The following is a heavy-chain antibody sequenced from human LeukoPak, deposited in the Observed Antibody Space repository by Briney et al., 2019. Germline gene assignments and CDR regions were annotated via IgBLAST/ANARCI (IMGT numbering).Heavy chain of an antibody. Sequence: ASVTVSCKASGYTFTSYYIHWVRQAPGQGLEWMGIINPSGGSTSYVQKFQDRVTMTRDTSTSTVYMELSSLRSEDTAVYYCARENTGGYNSGFDYWGQGTLVTVSS. CDR3: ARENTGGYNSGFDY. V-gene: IGHV1-46*01. CDR2: INPSGGST. CDR1: GYTFTSYY. J-gene: IGHJ4*02. D-gene: IGHD5-24*01.